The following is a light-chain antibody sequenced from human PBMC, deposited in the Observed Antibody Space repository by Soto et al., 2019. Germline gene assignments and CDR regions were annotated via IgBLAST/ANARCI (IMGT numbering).Light chain of an antibody. CDR1: SSDVGGYNY. CDR2: DVS. J-gene: IGLJ2*01. V-gene: IGLV2-11*01. CDR3: CSYACRYSFVV. Sequence: QSALTQPRSVSGSPGQSVTISCTGTSSDVGGYNYVSWYQQHPGKAPKLMIYDVSKRPSGVPDRFSGSNSGNTSSRTISGRQSEDEDDYYCCSYACRYSFVVFGGGTKLTVL.